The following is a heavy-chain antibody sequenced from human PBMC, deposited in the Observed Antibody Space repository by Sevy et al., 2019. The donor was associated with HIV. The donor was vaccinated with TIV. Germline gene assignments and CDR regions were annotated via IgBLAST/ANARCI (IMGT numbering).Heavy chain of an antibody. Sequence: GGSLRLSCAASKFMFSNYWMHWVRRSPGKGLVWVSNINQGGTITNYAASVKGRFTISRDNAKNTLYLQMNNVRAEDTAVYYCSRDLRGPHDYWGQGTLVTVSS. CDR3: SRDLRGPHDY. CDR1: KFMFSNYW. V-gene: IGHV3-74*01. J-gene: IGHJ4*02. CDR2: INQGGTIT.